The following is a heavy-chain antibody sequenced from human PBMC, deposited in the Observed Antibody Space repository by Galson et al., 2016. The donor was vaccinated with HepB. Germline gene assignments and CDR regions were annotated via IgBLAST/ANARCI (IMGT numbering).Heavy chain of an antibody. V-gene: IGHV4-31*03. J-gene: IGHJ6*03. D-gene: IGHD2-21*01. Sequence: CSVSGGSISSSGHYWSWIRQHPGKGLEWIGYIFYSGSTYYNPSLKSRVTISIDTSKNQSSLKLNSVTGADTAVYYCARVPLIYYYYMDVWGKGTTVTVSS. CDR3: ARVPLIYYYYMDV. CDR2: IFYSGST. CDR1: GGSISSSGHY.